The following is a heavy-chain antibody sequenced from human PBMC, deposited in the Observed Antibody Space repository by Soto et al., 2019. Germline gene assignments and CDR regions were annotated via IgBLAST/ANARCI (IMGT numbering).Heavy chain of an antibody. V-gene: IGHV4-59*01. CDR3: ARGVIAAAGTGYFDY. CDR1: VASISTYY. D-gene: IGHD6-13*01. J-gene: IGHJ4*02. Sequence: PSETLSLTCTASVASISTYYWSWVRQPPGKGLEWIGYIFYTGSTNYSPSLKNRVTISVDTSKSQFSLKLSSVTAADTAVYYCARGVIAAAGTGYFDYWGQGILVTVSS. CDR2: IFYTGST.